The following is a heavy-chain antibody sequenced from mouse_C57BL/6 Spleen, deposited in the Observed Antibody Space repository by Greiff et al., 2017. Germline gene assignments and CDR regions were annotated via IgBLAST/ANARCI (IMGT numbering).Heavy chain of an antibody. CDR3: AREDYYGSSPLFDY. D-gene: IGHD1-1*01. J-gene: IGHJ2*01. CDR2: IHPNSGST. V-gene: IGHV1-64*01. Sequence: QVQLQQPGAELVKPGASVKLSCKASGYTFTSYWMHWVKQRPGQGLEWIGMIHPNSGSTNYNEKFKSKATLNVDKSSSTAYMQLSSLTSEDSAVYYCAREDYYGSSPLFDYWGQGTTLTVSS. CDR1: GYTFTSYW.